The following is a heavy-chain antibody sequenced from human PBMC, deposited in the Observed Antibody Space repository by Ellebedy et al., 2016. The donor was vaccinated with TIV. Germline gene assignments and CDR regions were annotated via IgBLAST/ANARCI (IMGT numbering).Heavy chain of an antibody. Sequence: SETLSLXCAVYGGSFSDYYWSWIRQPPGKGLEWIGEINHSGSTNYNPSLKSRVTISVDTSKNQFSLKLSSVTAADTAVYYCATDPPDAFDIWGQGTMVTVSS. CDR3: ATDPPDAFDI. CDR1: GGSFSDYY. V-gene: IGHV4-34*01. CDR2: INHSGST. J-gene: IGHJ3*02.